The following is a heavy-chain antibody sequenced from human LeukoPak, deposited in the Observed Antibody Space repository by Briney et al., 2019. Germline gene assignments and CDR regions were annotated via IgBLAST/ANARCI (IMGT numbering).Heavy chain of an antibody. V-gene: IGHV3-23*01. Sequence: GGSLRLSCAASGFTFSSYSMNWVRQAPGKGLEWVSAISGSGGSTYYADSVKGRFTISRDNSKNTLYLQMNSLRAEDTAVYYCAKANSNYVGYDAFDIWGQGTMVTVSS. D-gene: IGHD4-4*01. J-gene: IGHJ3*02. CDR1: GFTFSSYS. CDR2: ISGSGGST. CDR3: AKANSNYVGYDAFDI.